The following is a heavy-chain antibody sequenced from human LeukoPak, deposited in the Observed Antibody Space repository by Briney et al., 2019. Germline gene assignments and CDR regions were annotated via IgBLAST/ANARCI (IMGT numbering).Heavy chain of an antibody. J-gene: IGHJ4*02. D-gene: IGHD3-10*01. CDR3: ARALPAYGSGSYLFDY. CDR1: GFTFSSYG. Sequence: SGGTLRLSCAASGFTFSSYGMSWVRQAPGKGLEWVSTISASGGSTYYADSVKGRFTISRDNSENTLYLQMGSLRAEDMAVYYCARALPAYGSGSYLFDYWGQGTLVTVSS. V-gene: IGHV3-23*01. CDR2: ISASGGST.